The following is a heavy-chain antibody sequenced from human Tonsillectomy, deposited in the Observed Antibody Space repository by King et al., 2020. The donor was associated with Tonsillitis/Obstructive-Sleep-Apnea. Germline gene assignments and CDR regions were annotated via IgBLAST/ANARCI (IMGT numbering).Heavy chain of an antibody. D-gene: IGHD2-8*01. J-gene: IGHJ4*02. CDR3: VKDQGRYCTNGVCFPFDY. CDR1: GFTFSLYA. Sequence: VQLVESGGGLVQPGGSLRLSCSASGFTFSLYAMHWVRQAPGKGLEYVSGIGYDGDSRYSVKGRFTISRDNSKNTLYLQMSSLRADDTAVYYCVKDQGRYCTNGVCFPFDYWGQGTLVTVSS. CDR2: IGYDGDSR. V-gene: IGHV3-64D*06.